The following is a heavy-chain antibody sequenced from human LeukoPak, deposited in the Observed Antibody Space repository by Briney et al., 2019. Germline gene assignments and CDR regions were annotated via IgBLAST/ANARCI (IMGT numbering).Heavy chain of an antibody. CDR3: ARSPQLWLPGDFDY. D-gene: IGHD5-18*01. Sequence: GASVKVSCKASGYTFTGYYMHWVRQAPGQGLEWMGWISAYNGNTNYAQKLQGRVTMTTDTSTSTAYMELRSLRSDDTAVYYCARSPQLWLPGDFDYWGQGTLVTVSS. J-gene: IGHJ4*02. CDR2: ISAYNGNT. V-gene: IGHV1-18*04. CDR1: GYTFTGYY.